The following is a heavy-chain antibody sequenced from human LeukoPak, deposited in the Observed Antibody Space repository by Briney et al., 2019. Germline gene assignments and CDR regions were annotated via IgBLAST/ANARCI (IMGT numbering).Heavy chain of an antibody. D-gene: IGHD6-19*01. CDR2: ISSSGSYM. Sequence: PGGSLRLSCAASGFTFRSYTMNWVRQAPGKGLESVSSISSSGSYMYYADSVKGRFTIYRDNAKNSLYLHMETLRAVHTPVYYCASKYSIGWSELASWGQGTLVTVSS. J-gene: IGHJ4*02. CDR3: ASKYSIGWSELAS. V-gene: IGHV3-21*01. CDR1: GFTFRSYT.